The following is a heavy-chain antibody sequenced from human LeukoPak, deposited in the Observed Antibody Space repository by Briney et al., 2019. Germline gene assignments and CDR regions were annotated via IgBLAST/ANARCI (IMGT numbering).Heavy chain of an antibody. CDR2: INYSGST. CDR3: ARGVWNYDILTGYFDDY. D-gene: IGHD3-9*01. Sequence: SETLSLTCTVYGGSFSGYYWCWIRQPPGKGLEWIGEINYSGSTNYNPSLKSRVTISVETSKNEYSLKLNSVTAADTAVYYCARGVWNYDILTGYFDDYWGQGTLVTVSS. J-gene: IGHJ4*02. CDR1: GGSFSGYY. V-gene: IGHV4-34*01.